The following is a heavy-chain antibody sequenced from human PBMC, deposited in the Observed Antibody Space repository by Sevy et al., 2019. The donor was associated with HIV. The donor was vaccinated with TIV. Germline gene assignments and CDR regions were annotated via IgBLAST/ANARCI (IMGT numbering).Heavy chain of an antibody. CDR2: INPDSGGP. CDR3: VRDDRDGYFEY. V-gene: IGHV1-2*02. J-gene: IGHJ4*02. CDR1: GYTFTGYY. Sequence: ASVKVSCKASGYTFTGYYMHWVRQAPGQGLQWMGWINPDSGGPNYAPKFQGRVTLTRDTSISTAYTELSRLKSDDTAVYYCVRDDRDGYFEYWGQGTLVTVSS.